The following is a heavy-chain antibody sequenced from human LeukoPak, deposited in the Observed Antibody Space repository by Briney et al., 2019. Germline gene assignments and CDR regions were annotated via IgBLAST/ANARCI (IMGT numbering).Heavy chain of an antibody. CDR2: TYHSGST. J-gene: IGHJ4*02. Sequence: SETLSLTCAVSGGSISSGGYSWSWIRQPPGKGLEWIGYTYHSGSTYYNPSLKSRVTISVDRSKNQFSLKLSSVTAADTAVYHCARGIYYDSSGYYRAPFHYFDYWGQGTLVTVSS. CDR3: ARGIYYDSSGYYRAPFHYFDY. D-gene: IGHD3-22*01. V-gene: IGHV4-30-2*01. CDR1: GGSISSGGYS.